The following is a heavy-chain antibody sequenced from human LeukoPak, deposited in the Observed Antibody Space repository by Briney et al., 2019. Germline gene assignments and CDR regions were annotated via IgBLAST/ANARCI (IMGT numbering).Heavy chain of an antibody. D-gene: IGHD3-10*01. CDR3: ARWAAGGSYCLDY. CDR2: VNHSGST. V-gene: IGHV4-34*01. Sequence: SETLSLTCAVHGGPFSGYSWNWIRQPPGMGLEWIGEVNHSGSTNYSPSLKSRVTISVDTSKNQFSLKLSSVTAADTAVYYCARWAAGGSYCLDYWGQGILVTVSS. CDR1: GGPFSGYS. J-gene: IGHJ4*02.